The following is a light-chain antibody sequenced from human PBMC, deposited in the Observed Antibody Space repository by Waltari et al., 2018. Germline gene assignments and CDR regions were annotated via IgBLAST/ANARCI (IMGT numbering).Light chain of an antibody. V-gene: IGKV1-5*03. CDR1: QNIRSW. Sequence: IQTTQSPSILAASVXEXVTITCRASQNIRSWLALYQQKPGKVHRLLIFKGSTLQSGVPSRFSGSGSGTEFTLTISSLQPDDFATYYCQQYENQWTFGQGTKVEIK. CDR3: QQYENQWT. CDR2: KGS. J-gene: IGKJ1*01.